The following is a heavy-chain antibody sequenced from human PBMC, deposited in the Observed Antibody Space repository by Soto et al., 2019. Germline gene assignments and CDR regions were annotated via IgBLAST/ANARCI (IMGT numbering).Heavy chain of an antibody. CDR3: ARFDFWSGYRMCYFDY. CDR1: SGSISSSNW. J-gene: IGHJ4*02. D-gene: IGHD3-3*01. CDR2: IYHSGST. V-gene: IGHV4-4*02. Sequence: SETLSLTCAVSSGSISSSNWWSWVRQPPGKGLEWIGEIYHSGSTNYNPSLESRVTISVDKSKNQFSLKLSSVTAADTVVFYCARFDFWSGYRMCYFDYWGQGTLVTVSS.